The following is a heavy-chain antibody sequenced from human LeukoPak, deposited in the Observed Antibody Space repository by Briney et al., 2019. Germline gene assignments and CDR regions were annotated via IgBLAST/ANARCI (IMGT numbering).Heavy chain of an antibody. J-gene: IGHJ4*02. CDR2: ISSSSSTI. D-gene: IGHD3-10*01. CDR3: ARDLIYYGSGSYGDY. Sequence: GESLRLSCAASGFTFSSYSMNWVRQAPGKGLEWVSYISSSSSTIYYADSVKGRFTISRDNAKNSLYLQMNSLRAEDTAVYYCARDLIYYGSGSYGDYWGQGTLVTVSS. CDR1: GFTFSSYS. V-gene: IGHV3-48*04.